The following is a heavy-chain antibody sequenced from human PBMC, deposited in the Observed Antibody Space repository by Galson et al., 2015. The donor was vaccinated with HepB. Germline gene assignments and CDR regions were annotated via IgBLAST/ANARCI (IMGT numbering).Heavy chain of an antibody. D-gene: IGHD3-10*01. CDR2: TYYRFKWFS. CDR1: GDSVSSNSAA. V-gene: IGHV6-1*01. CDR3: ARDMVQGVTRYYFES. J-gene: IGHJ4*02. Sequence: CAISGDSVSSNSAAWTWIRQSPSRGREWLGRTYYRFKWFSEYEESVKSRIPINPDTSKNQFSLQLNSVTPEDTAVYYCARDMVQGVTRYYFESWGQGTLVTVSS.